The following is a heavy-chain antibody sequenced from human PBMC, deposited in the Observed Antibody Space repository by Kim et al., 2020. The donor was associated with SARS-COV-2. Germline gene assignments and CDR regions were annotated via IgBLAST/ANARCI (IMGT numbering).Heavy chain of an antibody. CDR2: ISYYGSNK. D-gene: IGHD6-19*01. CDR1: GFTFSSYA. CDR3: ARGGSSGWYNDAFDI. Sequence: GGSLRLSCAASGFTFSSYAMHWVRQAPGKGLEWVAVISYYGSNKYYADSVKGRFTISRDNSKNTLYLQMNSLRAEDTAVYYCARGGSSGWYNDAFDIWGQGTMVTVSS. V-gene: IGHV3-30*04. J-gene: IGHJ3*02.